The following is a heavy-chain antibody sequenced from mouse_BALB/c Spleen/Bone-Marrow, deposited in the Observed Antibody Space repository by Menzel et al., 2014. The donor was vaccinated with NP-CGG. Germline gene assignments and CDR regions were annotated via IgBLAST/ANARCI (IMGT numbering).Heavy chain of an antibody. J-gene: IGHJ4*01. CDR1: GFNIKDTY. CDR2: IDPANGNT. V-gene: IGHV14-3*02. Sequence: EVQLQQSGAELVKPGASVKLSCTASGFNIKDTYMHWVKQRPEQGLEWIGRIDPANGNTKYDPKFQGKATITAYTSSNTACLQLSSLTSEDTAVYYCARWEYYAIDYWGQGTSVTVSS. CDR3: ARWEYYAIDY. D-gene: IGHD4-1*01.